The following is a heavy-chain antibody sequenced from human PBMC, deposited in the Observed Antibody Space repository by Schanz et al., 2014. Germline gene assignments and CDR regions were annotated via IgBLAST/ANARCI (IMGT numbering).Heavy chain of an antibody. CDR1: GYTFTAYG. Sequence: VQSVHSGTEVQKLGASVKVSCQTSGYTFTAYGINWVRQAPGQGLEWIGWISAQTGDTRYAQKMQGRVTMTRDFSSTTAYVELRSIRYDDTAVYYCARDQVASTDYDYFFYYLDVWATGITVTVSS. V-gene: IGHV1-18*01. CDR2: ISAQTGDT. D-gene: IGHD1-1*01. CDR3: ARDQVASTDYDYFFYYLDV. J-gene: IGHJ6*03.